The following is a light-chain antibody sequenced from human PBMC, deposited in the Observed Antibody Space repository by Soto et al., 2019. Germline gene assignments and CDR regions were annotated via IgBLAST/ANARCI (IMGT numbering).Light chain of an antibody. CDR3: QQYNSYWT. Sequence: DIQMTQDPSTLSASVGDRVTITCRASQSIARWLAWYQQIPGKAPKLLIYDASSLESGVPSRLSGGGSGTEFTLTISSMKPDDFATYYCQQYNSYWTFGQGTKVDIK. V-gene: IGKV1-5*01. CDR2: DAS. CDR1: QSIARW. J-gene: IGKJ1*01.